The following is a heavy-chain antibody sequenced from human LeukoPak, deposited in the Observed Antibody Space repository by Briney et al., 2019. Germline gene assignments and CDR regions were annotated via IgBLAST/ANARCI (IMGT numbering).Heavy chain of an antibody. Sequence: SVKVSCKASGGTFSSYAISWVRQAPGQGLEWMGGFIPIFGTANYAQKFQGRVTITADESTSTAYMELSSLRSEDTAVYYCARVQLGRPKGHFDYWGQGTLVTVSS. CDR2: FIPIFGTA. J-gene: IGHJ4*02. D-gene: IGHD7-27*01. CDR1: GGTFSSYA. CDR3: ARVQLGRPKGHFDY. V-gene: IGHV1-69*13.